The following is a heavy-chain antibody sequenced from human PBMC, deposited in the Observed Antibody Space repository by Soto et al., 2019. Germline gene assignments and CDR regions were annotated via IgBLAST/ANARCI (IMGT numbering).Heavy chain of an antibody. Sequence: QVQLVQSGAEVKKPGSSVKVSCKASGGTFSSYSINWVRQAPGQGLEWMGEIIPIFGTANYAQKFQGRVTITVDESTCTAYMELSSLRSEDTAVYYCARDGGRHSGGIDYWGQGTLVTVSS. CDR2: IIPIFGTA. CDR3: ARDGGRHSGGIDY. V-gene: IGHV1-69*01. CDR1: GGTFSSYS. J-gene: IGHJ4*02. D-gene: IGHD1-26*01.